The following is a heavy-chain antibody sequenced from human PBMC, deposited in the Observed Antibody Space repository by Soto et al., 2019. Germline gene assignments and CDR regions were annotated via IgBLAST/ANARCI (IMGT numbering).Heavy chain of an antibody. D-gene: IGHD4-17*01. Sequence: GGSLRLSCAASGFTFDDYAFHWVRQAPGKGLEWVSGITWNSDTIGYADSVKGRFTISRDNAKNSLYLQMNSLRAEDTALYYCAKTTATTNYYYGMDVWGQGTTVTVS. V-gene: IGHV3-9*01. CDR1: GFTFDDYA. J-gene: IGHJ6*02. CDR3: AKTTATTNYYYGMDV. CDR2: ITWNSDTI.